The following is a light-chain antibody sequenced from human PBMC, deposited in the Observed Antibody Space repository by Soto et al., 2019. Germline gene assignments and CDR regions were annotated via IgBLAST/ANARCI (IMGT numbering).Light chain of an antibody. CDR1: QSVSSN. J-gene: IGKJ4*01. Sequence: EIVMTQSPTILSVSPGERATLSCRASQSVSSNLAWYQQKPGQAPRLLIYGVYTRAPGIPARFSGSGSGTEFTLTISSLQSEDFAVYYCQQRSNWLTFGGGTKVEIK. CDR3: QQRSNWLT. CDR2: GVY. V-gene: IGKV3D-15*01.